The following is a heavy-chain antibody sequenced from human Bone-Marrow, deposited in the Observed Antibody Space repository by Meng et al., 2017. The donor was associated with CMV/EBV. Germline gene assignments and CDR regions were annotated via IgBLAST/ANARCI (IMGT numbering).Heavy chain of an antibody. D-gene: IGHD5-24*01. J-gene: IGHJ2*01. V-gene: IGHV4-59*01. CDR1: GCYIRNYY. CDR2: IYYSGSN. CDR3: ARARDGYQRAWYFDL. Sequence: SGCYIRNYYCIWIRQPPVKELEWIGYIYYSGSNNYNPPLKRRVTISVDTSKNQFSLKLSSVTAADTAVYYCARARDGYQRAWYFDLWGRGTLVTVSS.